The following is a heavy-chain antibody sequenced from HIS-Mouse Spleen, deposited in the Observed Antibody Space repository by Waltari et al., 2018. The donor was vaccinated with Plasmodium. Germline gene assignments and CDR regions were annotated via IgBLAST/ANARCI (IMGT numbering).Heavy chain of an antibody. Sequence: QVQLVQSGAEVKKPGASVKVSCKASGYTFTGYYMHWVRQAPGQGLEWMGWIKPKSGGKSYAQKFQGRVSRTRDTSISTAYMELSRLRSDDTAVYYCARVLGYKAAAGTFVEYFQHWGQGTLVTVYS. CDR3: ARVLGYKAAAGTFVEYFQH. J-gene: IGHJ1*01. CDR2: IKPKSGGK. D-gene: IGHD6-13*01. V-gene: IGHV1-2*02. CDR1: GYTFTGYY.